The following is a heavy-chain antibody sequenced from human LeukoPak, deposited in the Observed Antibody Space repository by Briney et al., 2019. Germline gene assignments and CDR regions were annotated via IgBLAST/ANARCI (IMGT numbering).Heavy chain of an antibody. V-gene: IGHV1-18*01. CDR3: ARGPIGDYYGSGSYYSYGGRAWCDP. Sequence: ASVKLSCKASGYTFTSYVISWGRQAPGQGLEWMGWISAYNGNANYAKKFKGRVTMTTDTYTSTAYMERRSLRSDDTAVYYCARGPIGDYYGSGSYYSYGGRAWCDPWGQGTLVTVSS. J-gene: IGHJ5*02. CDR1: GYTFTSYV. CDR2: ISAYNGNA. D-gene: IGHD3-10*01.